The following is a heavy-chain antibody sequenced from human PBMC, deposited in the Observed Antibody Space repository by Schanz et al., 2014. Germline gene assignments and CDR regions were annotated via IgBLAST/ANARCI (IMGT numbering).Heavy chain of an antibody. CDR1: GFIFSAYT. J-gene: IGHJ3*02. CDR2: ISGSGGST. CDR3: AKDFFIGVARGVIISHDAIDI. D-gene: IGHD3-10*01. V-gene: IGHV3-23*04. Sequence: EVQLVESGGGLVKPGESLRLSCAASGFIFSAYTMNWVRQAPGKGLEWVSAISGSGGSTVYADSVKGRFTISRDNSNNTVFLQMNSLRAEDTAVYYCAKDFFIGVARGVIISHDAIDIWGQGTMVTVSS.